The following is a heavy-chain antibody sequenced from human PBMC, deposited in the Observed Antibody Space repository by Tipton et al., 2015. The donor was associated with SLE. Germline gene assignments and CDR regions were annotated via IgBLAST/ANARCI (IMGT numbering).Heavy chain of an antibody. D-gene: IGHD2/OR15-2a*01. V-gene: IGHV4-59*02. CDR3: ARDSTRWSF. Sequence: LRLSCTVSGDSVKSRYWIWVRQPAGRGLEWIGYVYGTGNTDYNPSLKSRVTLSVDTSKNQFSLQLTSVTAADTAVYYCARDSTRWSFWGQGTLVTVSS. CDR2: VYGTGNT. CDR1: GDSVKSRY. J-gene: IGHJ4*02.